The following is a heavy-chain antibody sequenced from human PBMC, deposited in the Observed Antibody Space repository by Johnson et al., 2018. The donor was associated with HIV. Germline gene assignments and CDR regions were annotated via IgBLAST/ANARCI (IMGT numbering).Heavy chain of an antibody. Sequence: EVQVVESGGGLVQPGGSLRLSCAASGLTVSSNYMSWVRQAPGKGLEWVSVLFSGGTTYYADSVNGRFTIARDNSKNTLYLQMNSLRVEDTAVYYCARACRDGYTCDAFDIWGQGTMVTVSS. CDR2: LFSGGTT. CDR1: GLTVSSNY. V-gene: IGHV3-66*01. D-gene: IGHD5-24*01. J-gene: IGHJ3*02. CDR3: ARACRDGYTCDAFDI.